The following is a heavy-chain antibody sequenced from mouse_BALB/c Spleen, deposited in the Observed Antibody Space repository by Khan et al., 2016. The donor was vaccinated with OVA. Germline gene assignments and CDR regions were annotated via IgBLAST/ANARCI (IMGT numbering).Heavy chain of an antibody. CDR1: GYSITSDYA. V-gene: IGHV3-2*02. CDR3: ARDGSRDNYAMDY. CDR2: ISYSGST. J-gene: IGHJ4*01. Sequence: EVELVESGPGLVKPSQSLSLTCTVTGYSITSDYAWNWIRQFPGNKLEWIGYISYSGSTNYNPALKSRISITRDTSKNQFFLQLNSVTTEDTATYYCARDGSRDNYAMDYWGQGTSVTVSS. D-gene: IGHD2-3*01.